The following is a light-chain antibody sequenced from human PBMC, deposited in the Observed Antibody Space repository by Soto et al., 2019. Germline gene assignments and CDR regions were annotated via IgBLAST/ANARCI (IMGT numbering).Light chain of an antibody. CDR3: QQRSNWTIT. Sequence: EIVLTQSPATLSLSPGERATLSCRASQSVSSYLVWYQQKPGQAPRLLIYDASNRATGIPARFSGSGSGTDSTLTISSLEPEDFAVYYCQQRSNWTITFGQGTRLEIK. V-gene: IGKV3-11*01. CDR1: QSVSSY. J-gene: IGKJ5*01. CDR2: DAS.